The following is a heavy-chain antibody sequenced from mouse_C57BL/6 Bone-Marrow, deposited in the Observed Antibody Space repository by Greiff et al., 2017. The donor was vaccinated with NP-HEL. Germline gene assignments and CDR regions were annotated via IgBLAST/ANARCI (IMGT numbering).Heavy chain of an antibody. CDR3: ASYYFDY. Sequence: LVESGPELVKPGASVKISCKASGYSFTGYYMNWVKQSPEKSLEWIGEINPSTGGTTYNQKFKAKATLTVDKSSSTAYMQLKSLTSEDSAVYYCASYYFDYWGQGTTLTVSS. CDR1: GYSFTGYY. CDR2: INPSTGGT. V-gene: IGHV1-42*01. J-gene: IGHJ2*01.